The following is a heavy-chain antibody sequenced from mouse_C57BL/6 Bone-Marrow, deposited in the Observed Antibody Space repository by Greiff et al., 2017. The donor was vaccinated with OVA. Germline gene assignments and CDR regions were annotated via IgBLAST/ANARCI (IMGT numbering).Heavy chain of an antibody. CDR2: IWRGGST. CDR1: GFSLTSYG. V-gene: IGHV2-5*01. D-gene: IGHD1-3*01. Sequence: VKLVESGPGLVQPSQSLSITCTVSGFSLTSYGVHWVRQSPGKGLEWLGVIWRGGSTDYNAAFMSRLSITKDNSKSQVFFKMNSLQADDTAIYYCAKSPYKGLAWFAYWGQGTLVTVSA. J-gene: IGHJ3*01. CDR3: AKSPYKGLAWFAY.